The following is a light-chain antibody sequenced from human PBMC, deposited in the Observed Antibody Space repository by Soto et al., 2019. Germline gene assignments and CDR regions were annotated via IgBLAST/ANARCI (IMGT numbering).Light chain of an antibody. V-gene: IGKV3-20*01. J-gene: IGKJ1*01. CDR2: AAS. Sequence: EIVLTQSPGTLSLSPGERATLSCRASQSVSSNSLAWYQQKRGQAPRLLLDAASSTATGIRDRFSGSGSGTDFTLTISRLEADDFEVYYCQQDCTPGTFGQGTKVDIK. CDR3: QQDCTPGT. CDR1: QSVSSNS.